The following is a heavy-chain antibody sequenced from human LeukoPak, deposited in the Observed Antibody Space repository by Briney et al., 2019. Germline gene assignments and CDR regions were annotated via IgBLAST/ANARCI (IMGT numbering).Heavy chain of an antibody. V-gene: IGHV4-4*02. Sequence: SETLSLTCAVSGGSISSSNWWSWVRQPPGKGLEWIAEIYHSGSTNYNPSLKSRVTISVDKSKSQFSLMLSSVTAADTAVYYCARGFYDTHILAVSPTEYSQYYFGLDVWGQGTTVIVSS. CDR3: ARGFYDTHILAVSPTEYSQYYFGLDV. J-gene: IGHJ6*02. CDR1: GGSISSSNW. D-gene: IGHD2/OR15-2a*01. CDR2: IYHSGST.